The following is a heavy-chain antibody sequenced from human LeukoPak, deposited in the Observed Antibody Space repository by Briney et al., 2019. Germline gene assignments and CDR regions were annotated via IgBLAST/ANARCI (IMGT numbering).Heavy chain of an antibody. CDR1: GFSLSTSAVG. J-gene: IGHJ4*02. V-gene: IGHV2-5*01. Sequence: SGPTLMKPTQTLTFTCTFSGFSLSTSAVGVGWIRQPPGKALECLALIYWNDDKSCSPSLKTRLTITRDTSKNQVVITMPDMDPVDRVSYYCARDGYSLLTLVYWGQGTLVTVSS. D-gene: IGHD5-18*01. CDR3: ARDGYSLLTLVY. CDR2: IYWNDDK.